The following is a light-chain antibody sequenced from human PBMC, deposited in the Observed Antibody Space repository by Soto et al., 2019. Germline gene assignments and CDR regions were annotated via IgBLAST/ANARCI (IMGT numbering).Light chain of an antibody. J-gene: IGLJ2*01. V-gene: IGLV2-14*01. CDR3: SSYTSSSTFVV. CDR1: SRDVGGYNY. CDR2: DVS. Sequence: QSALTQPAAVSGSPGQSITISCTGTSRDVGGYNYVSWYQQHPGKAPKLMIYDVSNRPSGVSNRFSGSKPGNTASLTISGLQAEDEADYYCSSYTSSSTFVVFGGGTKLTVL.